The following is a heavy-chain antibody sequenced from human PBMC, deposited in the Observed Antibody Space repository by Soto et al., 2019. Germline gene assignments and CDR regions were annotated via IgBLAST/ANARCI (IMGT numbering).Heavy chain of an antibody. CDR1: GGTFSSYN. CDR3: ARERDGYNPFDY. Sequence: SVKFPCKASGGTFSSYNSSWVRQAPGQGLEWMGGIIPMLGTTNYAQKFQGRVTITADESTRTAYMELTSLRSEDTAVYFCARERDGYNPFDYWG. D-gene: IGHD5-12*01. CDR2: IIPMLGTT. V-gene: IGHV1-69*13. J-gene: IGHJ4*01.